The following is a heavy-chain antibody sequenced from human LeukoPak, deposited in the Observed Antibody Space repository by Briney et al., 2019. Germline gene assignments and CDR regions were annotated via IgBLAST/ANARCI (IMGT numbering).Heavy chain of an antibody. CDR3: ARAVPAPPFDFDY. CDR1: GYSFTSYW. D-gene: IGHD2-2*01. V-gene: IGHV5-51*01. Sequence: GESLKISCQGSGYSFTSYWIGRVRQLPGKGLEWMGIIYPGDSDTRYSPSLQGQVTISADKSISTAYLQWSRLKASDTPMYYCARAVPAPPFDFDYWGKGTLVTVSS. CDR2: IYPGDSDT. J-gene: IGHJ4*02.